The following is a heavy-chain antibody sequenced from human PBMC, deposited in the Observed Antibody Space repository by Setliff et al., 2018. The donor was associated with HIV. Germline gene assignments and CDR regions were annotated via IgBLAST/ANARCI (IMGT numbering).Heavy chain of an antibody. Sequence: ASVKVSCKTSGYTFTSYAIHWVRQAPGQSLEWMGWINAGYGNTKYSQKFQGRVTITRDASASTAYMELLSLRSEDTAIYYCATQTVAVGAPGYFDSWGQGTLVTVSS. J-gene: IGHJ4*02. V-gene: IGHV1-3*01. CDR2: INAGYGNT. D-gene: IGHD2-15*01. CDR3: ATQTVAVGAPGYFDS. CDR1: GYTFTSYA.